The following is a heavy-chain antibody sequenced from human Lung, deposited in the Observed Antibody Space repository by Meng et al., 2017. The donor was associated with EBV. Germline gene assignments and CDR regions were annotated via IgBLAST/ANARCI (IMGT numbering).Heavy chain of an antibody. D-gene: IGHD3-22*01. J-gene: IGHJ4*02. CDR2: IYYSGST. V-gene: IGHV4-31*03. Sequence: GPLREPGPGLVKPSQTLSLICTVSGGPISSGGHYWSWIRQHPEKGLEWIGYIYYSGSTYYKPSLKSRLTISVDTSKNQLSLRLSSVTAADTAVYYCARGLWYYDRGGYFDNWGRGTLVTVSS. CDR3: ARGLWYYDRGGYFDN. CDR1: GGPISSGGHY.